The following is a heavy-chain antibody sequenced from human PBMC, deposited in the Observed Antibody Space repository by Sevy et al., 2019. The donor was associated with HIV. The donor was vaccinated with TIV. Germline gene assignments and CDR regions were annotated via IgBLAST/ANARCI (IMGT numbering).Heavy chain of an antibody. CDR1: GKTLTQLS. Sequence: ASVKVSCKVSGKTLTQLSMHWVRQAPGKRLEWMGSYDPKDDKRIYAQKFQGRVTMTEDTSTDTGYMELRILRSEDTAVYYCATIKDYYESSGSPFDYWGQGTLVTVSS. D-gene: IGHD3-22*01. CDR2: YDPKDDKR. J-gene: IGHJ4*02. CDR3: ATIKDYYESSGSPFDY. V-gene: IGHV1-24*01.